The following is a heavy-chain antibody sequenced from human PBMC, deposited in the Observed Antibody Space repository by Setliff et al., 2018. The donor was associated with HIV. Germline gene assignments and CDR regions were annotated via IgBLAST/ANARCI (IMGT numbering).Heavy chain of an antibody. Sequence: GGSLRLSCAVSGFSFGEYFMSWIRQAPGKGLEWVSTISPSSGGTNYADSVKGRFTISRDNSKNILYLQMNSLRVEDSAVYYCAKTVALLRAARLDLDYWGQGTLVTVSS. J-gene: IGHJ4*02. CDR2: ISPSSGGT. CDR1: GFSFGEYF. CDR3: AKTVALLRAARLDLDY. D-gene: IGHD6-6*01. V-gene: IGHV3-23*01.